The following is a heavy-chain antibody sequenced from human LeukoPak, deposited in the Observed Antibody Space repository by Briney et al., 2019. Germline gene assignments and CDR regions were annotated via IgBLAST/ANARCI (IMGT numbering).Heavy chain of an antibody. CDR1: GFTFSSYS. CDR3: ARGRNYGDYKPSHYYGMDV. V-gene: IGHV3-48*04. D-gene: IGHD4-17*01. J-gene: IGHJ6*02. CDR2: ISSSSSTI. Sequence: GGSLRLSCAASGFTFSSYSMNWVRQAPGKGLEWVSYISSSSSTIYYADSVKGRFTISRDNAKNSLYLQMNSLRAEDTAVYYCARGRNYGDYKPSHYYGMDVWGQGTTVTVSS.